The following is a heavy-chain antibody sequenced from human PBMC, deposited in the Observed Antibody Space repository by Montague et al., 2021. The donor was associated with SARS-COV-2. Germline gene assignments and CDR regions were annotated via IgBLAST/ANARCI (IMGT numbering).Heavy chain of an antibody. CDR3: ARPGRGYSYGLDAFEV. CDR2: IYYTGST. V-gene: IGHV4-39*01. D-gene: IGHD5-18*01. CDR1: GGSISNSIYY. J-gene: IGHJ3*01. Sequence: SETLSLTCTVSGGSISNSIYYWCWIRQPPGKGLEWIGSIYYTGSTYYNPSLKSRVTISMNTSNNQFFLKLTSVTAADTAVYYCARPGRGYSYGLDAFEVWGQGTRVTVSS.